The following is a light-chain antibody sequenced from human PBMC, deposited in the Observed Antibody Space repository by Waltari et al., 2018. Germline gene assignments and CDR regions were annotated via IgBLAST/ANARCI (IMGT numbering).Light chain of an antibody. V-gene: IGKV1-39*01. Sequence: DIQVTQSPSSLSASVGDRVTITCRASQTINNYLNWYQHKPGKAPNLLIYAASILQSGVPSRFAGSGSGTDFTLTSSSLQPEDFATYYCQQSYNTPWTLGQGTKVEI. CDR3: QQSYNTPWT. CDR1: QTINNY. J-gene: IGKJ1*01. CDR2: AAS.